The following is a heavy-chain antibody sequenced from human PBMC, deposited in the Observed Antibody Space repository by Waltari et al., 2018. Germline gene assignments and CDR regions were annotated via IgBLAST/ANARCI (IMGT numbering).Heavy chain of an antibody. D-gene: IGHD3-22*01. CDR1: GFTLSNYW. CDR3: VRDQWFAFDI. V-gene: IGHV3-7*01. J-gene: IGHJ3*02. Sequence: EVQLVESGGGLVQPGGSLSLSWSASGFTLSNYWMSWVRQAPGKGPEWVANIMTDGREEYYVDSVRGRFTISRDNAKNSLYLQMNSLRPEDTAVYYCVRDQWFAFDIWGQGTMVTVSS. CDR2: IMTDGREE.